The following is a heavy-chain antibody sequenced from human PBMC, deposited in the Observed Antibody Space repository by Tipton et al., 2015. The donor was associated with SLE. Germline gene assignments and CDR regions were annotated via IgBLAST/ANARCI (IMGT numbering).Heavy chain of an antibody. CDR3: ASYSVWYGRFFDY. D-gene: IGHD6-19*01. CDR2: INHSGST. J-gene: IGHJ4*02. V-gene: IGHV4-34*01. CDR1: GGSFSGYY. Sequence: TLSLTCAVYGGSFSGYYWSWVRQPPGKGLEWIGEINHSGSTNYNPSLKSRVTISVDTSKNQFSLKLSSVTAADTAVYYCASYSVWYGRFFDYWGQGTLVTVSS.